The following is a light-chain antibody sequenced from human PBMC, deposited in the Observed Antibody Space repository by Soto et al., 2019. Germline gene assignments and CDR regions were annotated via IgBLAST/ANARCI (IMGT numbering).Light chain of an antibody. CDR2: DVS. CDR3: QQCGSSPRT. Sequence: EIVMTQSPATLSVSPGERATLSCRASQSVSSNLAWYQQKPGQAPRLLVYDVSNRATGIPARFSGGGSGTDFTLTISRLEPEDFAVYYCQQCGSSPRTFGQGTKVDIK. J-gene: IGKJ1*01. V-gene: IGKV3-20*01. CDR1: QSVSSN.